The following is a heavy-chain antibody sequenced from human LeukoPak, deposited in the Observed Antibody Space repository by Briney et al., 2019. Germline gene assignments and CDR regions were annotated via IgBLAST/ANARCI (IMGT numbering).Heavy chain of an antibody. V-gene: IGHV1-2*02. D-gene: IGHD6-19*01. Sequence: ASVKVSCKASGYTFTGYYMHWVRQAPGQGLERMGWINPNSGGTNYAQRFQGRVTMTRDTSISTAYMELSRLRSDDTAVYYCARDRDQWLPERCDYWGQGTLVTVSS. CDR2: INPNSGGT. J-gene: IGHJ4*02. CDR3: ARDRDQWLPERCDY. CDR1: GYTFTGYY.